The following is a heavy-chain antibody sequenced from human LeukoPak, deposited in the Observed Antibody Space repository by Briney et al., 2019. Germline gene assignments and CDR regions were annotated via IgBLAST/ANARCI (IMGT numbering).Heavy chain of an antibody. CDR1: GFSFSTYD. CDR3: AKKPVTIKFPFDT. Sequence: GGSLRLSCVGSGFSFSTYDMGWVRQTPGKGLVWVSAISTTGGYTEDADSVKGRFTISRDNSQNTLFLQMHSLRAEDTAVYYCAKKPVTIKFPFDTWGQGTLVTVSP. CDR2: ISTTGGYT. V-gene: IGHV3-23*01. J-gene: IGHJ4*02. D-gene: IGHD5-24*01.